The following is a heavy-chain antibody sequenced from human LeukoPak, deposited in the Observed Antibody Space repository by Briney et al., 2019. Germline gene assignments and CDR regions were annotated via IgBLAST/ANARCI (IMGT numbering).Heavy chain of an antibody. CDR1: GFTFDDYA. J-gene: IGHJ4*02. Sequence: GGSLRLSCAASGFTFDDYAMHWVRQAPGKGLELVSLISGDGGSTYYADSVKGRFTTSRDNSKNSLYLQMNSLRTEDTALYYCAKDMWRFGELDYDYWGQGTLVTVSS. V-gene: IGHV3-43*02. D-gene: IGHD3-10*01. CDR3: AKDMWRFGELDYDY. CDR2: ISGDGGST.